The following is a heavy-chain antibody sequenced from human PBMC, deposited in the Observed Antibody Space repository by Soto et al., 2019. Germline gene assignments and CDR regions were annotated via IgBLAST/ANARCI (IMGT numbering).Heavy chain of an antibody. J-gene: IGHJ1*01. D-gene: IGHD6-19*01. V-gene: IGHV3-23*01. Sequence: GGSLRLSCEASGFNFKKFAVGWVRQAPGEGLEWVSGISCCGGTTFYADSVKGRFSLARDDSKNTLSLQLDSLRVEDTAHYYCAKADGEQWLIPHLDNWGQGTQVTVSS. CDR2: ISCCGGTT. CDR3: AKADGEQWLIPHLDN. CDR1: GFNFKKFA.